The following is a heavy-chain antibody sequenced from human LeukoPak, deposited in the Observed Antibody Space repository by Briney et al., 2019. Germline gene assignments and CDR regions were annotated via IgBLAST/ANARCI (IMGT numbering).Heavy chain of an antibody. Sequence: SAALVPPCAASCVFVGSCGYSLHWVRPPPGEGLEWIGYLYHSGSSFYNPSLKSRLTIPMDRSKNQFSLKLSSVTAADTAVYYCVSAYCGGDCYHSLLTDWGQGALVTVSS. CDR1: CVFVGSCGYS. CDR2: LYHSGSS. D-gene: IGHD2-21*02. V-gene: IGHV4-30-2*01. J-gene: IGHJ4*02. CDR3: VSAYCGGDCYHSLLTD.